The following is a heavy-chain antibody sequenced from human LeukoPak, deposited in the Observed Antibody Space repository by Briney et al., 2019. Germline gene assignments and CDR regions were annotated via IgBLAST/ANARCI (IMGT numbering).Heavy chain of an antibody. J-gene: IGHJ4*02. Sequence: GGSLRLSCAASGFTVSSNYMSWVRQAPGKGLEWVSVIYSGGSTYYADSVKGRFTISRDNSKNTLYLQMNSLRAEDTAVYYCARGAYCGGDCYFVPEELFDYWGQGTLVTVSS. CDR2: IYSGGST. CDR3: ARGAYCGGDCYFVPEELFDY. CDR1: GFTVSSNY. D-gene: IGHD2-21*02. V-gene: IGHV3-66*01.